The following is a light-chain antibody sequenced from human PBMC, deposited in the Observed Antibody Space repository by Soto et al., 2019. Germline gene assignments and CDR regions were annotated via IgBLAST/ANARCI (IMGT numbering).Light chain of an antibody. Sequence: EIVMTQSPATLSVSPGERATLSCRASQSVSSNLAWYQQKPGQAPRLLIYGASTRATGIPARFSGSGSGTDFTLTISSLQSEDFAVYYCQQYNNWPGTFGQGTKVESK. V-gene: IGKV3-15*01. CDR3: QQYNNWPGT. J-gene: IGKJ1*01. CDR2: GAS. CDR1: QSVSSN.